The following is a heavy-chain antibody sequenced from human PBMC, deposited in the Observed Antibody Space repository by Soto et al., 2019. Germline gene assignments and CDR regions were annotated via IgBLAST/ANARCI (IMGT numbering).Heavy chain of an antibody. D-gene: IGHD1-1*01. J-gene: IGHJ6*02. CDR3: ARGKGMEENYYGYGLDT. CDR2: INGGTGQT. CDR1: GYTFTTHA. V-gene: IGHV1-3*01. Sequence: ASVKVSCKASGYTFTTHAMHWVRQAPGQSLEWMGWINGGTGQTKHSQRFQGRVNITRDTSASTAYMELSSLRSEDTAVYYCARGKGMEENYYGYGLDTWGQGTTVTVSS.